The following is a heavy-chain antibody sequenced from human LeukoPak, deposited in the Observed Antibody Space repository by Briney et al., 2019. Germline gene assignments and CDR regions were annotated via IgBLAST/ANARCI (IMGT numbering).Heavy chain of an antibody. J-gene: IGHJ4*02. Sequence: GGSLRLSCAASAFTFSTYTMNWVRQAPGNGLEWVSSITSPSSYIYYADSVKGRFTVSRDSAKNSLYLQMNSLRAEDTAVYYYAGLRLGYCGLGTLVTVSS. CDR3: AGLRLGY. D-gene: IGHD2-21*02. V-gene: IGHV3-21*01. CDR2: ITSPSSYI. CDR1: AFTFSTYT.